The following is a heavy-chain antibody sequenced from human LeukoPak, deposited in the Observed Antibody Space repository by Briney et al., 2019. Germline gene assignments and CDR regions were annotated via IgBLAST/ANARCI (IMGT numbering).Heavy chain of an antibody. CDR3: ARGGRIGYCSSTSCYTAFDI. V-gene: IGHV4-59*12. CDR1: GGSISTYY. CDR2: VYYSGIT. J-gene: IGHJ3*02. Sequence: PSETLSLTCTVSGGSISTYYWNWVRQPPGKGLEWIRYVYYSGITNYNPSLKSRVTISIDTSKNQFSLKLSSVTAADTAVYYCARGGRIGYCSSTSCYTAFDIWGQGTMVTVSS. D-gene: IGHD2-2*02.